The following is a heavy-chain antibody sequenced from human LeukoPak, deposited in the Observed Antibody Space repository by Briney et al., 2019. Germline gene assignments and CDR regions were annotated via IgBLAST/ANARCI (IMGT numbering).Heavy chain of an antibody. CDR3: ARWAYSTDWYQYFDK. V-gene: IGHV4-61*01. J-gene: IGHJ4*02. D-gene: IGHD6-19*01. Sequence: KPSETLSLTCTVSGGSVSSGSYYWSWIRQPPGKGLEWIGYIYYSGSTNYNPSLKSRVTISVDTSKNQFSLKLSSVTAADTAVYYCARWAYSTDWYQYFDKWGQGTLVTVSS. CDR1: GGSVSSGSYY. CDR2: IYYSGST.